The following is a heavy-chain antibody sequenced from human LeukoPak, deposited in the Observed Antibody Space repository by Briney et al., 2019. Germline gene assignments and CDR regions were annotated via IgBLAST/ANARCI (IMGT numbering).Heavy chain of an antibody. CDR1: GFTFSSYA. CDR2: ITGSDDST. J-gene: IGHJ5*02. Sequence: GGSLRLSCAASGFTFSSYAMSWVRQAPGKGLEWVSTITGSDDSTYYADSVKGRFTISRDNSSNTLYLQMNCLRAEDTALYYCAKDLWFDPWGQGTLVTVSS. CDR3: AKDLWFDP. V-gene: IGHV3-23*01.